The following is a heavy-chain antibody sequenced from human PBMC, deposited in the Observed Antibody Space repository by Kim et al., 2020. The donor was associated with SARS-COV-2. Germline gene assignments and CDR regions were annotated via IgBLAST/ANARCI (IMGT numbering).Heavy chain of an antibody. V-gene: IGHV3-15*01. Sequence: KGRFTISRDDSKNTLYLQMNSLKTEDTAVYYCTTDDAYYYDSSGYYYFDYWGQGTLVTVSS. CDR3: TTDDAYYYDSSGYYYFDY. D-gene: IGHD3-22*01. J-gene: IGHJ4*02.